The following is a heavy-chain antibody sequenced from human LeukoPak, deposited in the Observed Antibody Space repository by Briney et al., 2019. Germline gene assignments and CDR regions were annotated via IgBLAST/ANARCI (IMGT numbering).Heavy chain of an antibody. CDR1: GFTFGDYA. Sequence: SLRLSCTASGFTFGDYAMSWVRQAPGKGLEWVGFIRSKAYGGTTEYAASVKGRFTISRDDSKSIAYLQMNSLKTEDTAVYYCNVMITFGGVIAPLDVWGKGTTVTVSS. J-gene: IGHJ6*04. CDR2: IRSKAYGGTT. CDR3: NVMITFGGVIAPLDV. V-gene: IGHV3-49*04. D-gene: IGHD3-16*02.